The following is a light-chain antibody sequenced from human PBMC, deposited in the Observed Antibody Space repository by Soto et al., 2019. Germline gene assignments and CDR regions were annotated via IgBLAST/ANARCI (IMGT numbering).Light chain of an antibody. CDR1: SSDVGGYNY. V-gene: IGLV2-11*01. Sequence: QSALTQPRSVSGSPGQSVTISCTGTSSDVGGYNYVSWYKQHPGKAPKLMIYDVSKRPSGVPDRFSGSKSANTASLTISGLQAEDEADYYCCSYAGSYTWVFGGGTKVTVL. CDR2: DVS. J-gene: IGLJ3*02. CDR3: CSYAGSYTWV.